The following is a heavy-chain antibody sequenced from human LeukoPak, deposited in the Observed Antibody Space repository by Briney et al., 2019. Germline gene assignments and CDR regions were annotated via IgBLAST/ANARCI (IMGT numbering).Heavy chain of an antibody. Sequence: SETLSLTCAVYGGSFSGYYWSWIRQPPGKGLEWIGEINHSGSTNYNPSLKSRVTISVDTSKNQSSLKLSSVTAADTAVYYCARLPRGAAAGRNTVYWGQGTLVTVSS. CDR1: GGSFSGYY. CDR3: ARLPRGAAAGRNTVY. V-gene: IGHV4-34*01. J-gene: IGHJ4*02. CDR2: INHSGST. D-gene: IGHD6-13*01.